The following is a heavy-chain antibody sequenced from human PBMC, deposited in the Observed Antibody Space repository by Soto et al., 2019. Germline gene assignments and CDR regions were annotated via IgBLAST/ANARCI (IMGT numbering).Heavy chain of an antibody. CDR2: ISGSGGST. Sequence: EVQLLESGGGLVQPGGSLRLSCAASGFTFSSYAMSWVRQAPGKGLEWVSAISGSGGSTYYADSVKGRFTISRDNSKNTLYLQMNSLRAKDTAVYYCTASSGWYNAFDIWGQGTMVTVSS. CDR1: GFTFSSYA. D-gene: IGHD6-19*01. J-gene: IGHJ3*02. V-gene: IGHV3-23*01. CDR3: TASSGWYNAFDI.